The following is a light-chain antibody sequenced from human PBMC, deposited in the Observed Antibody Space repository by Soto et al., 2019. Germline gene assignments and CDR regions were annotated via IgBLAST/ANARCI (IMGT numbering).Light chain of an antibody. CDR3: QQTYTTPQT. V-gene: IGKV1-39*01. J-gene: IGKJ1*01. Sequence: DILMTQSPSSLSASVGDRVTVTCRASQYISNSLNWYQQKPGKAPPLLIYAASSLQSGAPSRFSGSGSGADFTLTINSLQPEEFATYYCQQTYTTPQTFGQGTTVEIE. CDR1: QYISNS. CDR2: AAS.